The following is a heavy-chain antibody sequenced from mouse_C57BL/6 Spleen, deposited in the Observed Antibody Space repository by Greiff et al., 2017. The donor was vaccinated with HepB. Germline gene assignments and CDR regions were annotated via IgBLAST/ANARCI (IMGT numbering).Heavy chain of an antibody. CDR3: AREDYYGSRDYFDY. CDR2: INPSSGYT. V-gene: IGHV1-7*01. Sequence: VQGVESGAELAKPGASVKLSCKASGYTFTSYWMHWVKQRPGQGLEWIGYINPSSGYTKYNQKFKDKATLTADTSSSTAYMQLSSLTYEDSAVYYCAREDYYGSRDYFDYWGQGTTLTVSS. CDR1: GYTFTSYW. J-gene: IGHJ2*01. D-gene: IGHD1-1*01.